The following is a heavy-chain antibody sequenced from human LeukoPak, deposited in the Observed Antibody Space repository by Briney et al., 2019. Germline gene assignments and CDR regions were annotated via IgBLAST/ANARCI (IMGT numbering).Heavy chain of an antibody. CDR3: ARQTGTNALDI. V-gene: IGHV1-8*01. CDR2: MKPNSGNT. CDR1: GYIFTSYD. Sequence: ASVKVSCKASGYIFTSYDTNWVRQATGQGPEWMGWMKPNSGNTDYAQKFQGRVTMTRDTSISTAYMELSSLRSEDTAVYYCARQTGTNALDIWGQGTMVTVSS. D-gene: IGHD1-14*01. J-gene: IGHJ3*02.